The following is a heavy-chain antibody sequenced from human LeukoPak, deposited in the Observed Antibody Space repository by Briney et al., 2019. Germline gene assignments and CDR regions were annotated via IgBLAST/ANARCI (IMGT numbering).Heavy chain of an antibody. CDR2: ISGSGGST. Sequence: GGSLRLSCAASGFTFSSYAMSWVRQAPGKGLEWVSAISGSGGSTYYADSVKGRFTISRDNSKNTLYLQMNSLRAEDTAVYYCARSRDGYNILDYWGQGTLVTVSS. CDR3: ARSRDGYNILDY. J-gene: IGHJ4*02. V-gene: IGHV3-23*01. D-gene: IGHD5-24*01. CDR1: GFTFSSYA.